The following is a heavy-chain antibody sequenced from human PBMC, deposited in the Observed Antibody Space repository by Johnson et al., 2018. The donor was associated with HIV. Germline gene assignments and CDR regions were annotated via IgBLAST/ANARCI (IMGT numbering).Heavy chain of an antibody. D-gene: IGHD4-23*01. CDR2: IYSGGST. J-gene: IGHJ3*02. V-gene: IGHV3-66*01. CDR1: GFTVSSNY. CDR3: ASPGTVVTGLAFDI. Sequence: MLLVESGGGLVQPGGSLRLSCAASGFTVSSNYMSWVRQAPGKGLEWVSVIYSGGSTYYADSVKGRFTISRDNSKNTLYLQMNSLRAEDTAVYYCASPGTVVTGLAFDIWGQGTMVTVSS.